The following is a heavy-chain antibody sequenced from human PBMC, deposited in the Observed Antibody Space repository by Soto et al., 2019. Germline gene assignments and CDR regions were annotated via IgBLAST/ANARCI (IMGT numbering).Heavy chain of an antibody. CDR3: AADSRYCSGGNCEDY. CDR2: IVVGSGHT. Sequence: QMQLVQSGPEVKKPGTSVKVSCKASGFTFTSSAMQWVRQARGQRLEWIGWIVVGSGHTNYAQKFQERLTITGDMSTSTAYMELSSLRSEDTAVYYCAADSRYCSGGNCEDYWGQGTLVTVSS. V-gene: IGHV1-58*02. CDR1: GFTFTSSA. D-gene: IGHD2-15*01. J-gene: IGHJ4*02.